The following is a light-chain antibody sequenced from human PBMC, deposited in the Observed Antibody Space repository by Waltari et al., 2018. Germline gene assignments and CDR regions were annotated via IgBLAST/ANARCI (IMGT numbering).Light chain of an antibody. Sequence: QSALTQPASVSGSPGQSITIPFTGTSSAVGGYDYFSSYQHHPGQAPQLLIFDVSYRPSGVSTRFSGSKSGNTASLTISGLQAEDEADYSCSSYTSTSTLVFGSGTKVTVL. V-gene: IGLV2-14*03. J-gene: IGLJ1*01. CDR1: SSAVGGYDY. CDR2: DVS. CDR3: SSYTSTSTLV.